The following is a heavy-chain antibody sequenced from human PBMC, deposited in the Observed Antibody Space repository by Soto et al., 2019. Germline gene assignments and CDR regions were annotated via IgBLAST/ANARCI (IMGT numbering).Heavy chain of an antibody. J-gene: IGHJ4*02. Sequence: GASVKVSCKASGYTFTSYGISWVRQAPGQGLEWMGWISAYNGNTNYAQKLQGRVTMTTDTSTSTAYMELRSLRSDDTAVYYCARDAPLWSRGSGVRFDYWGQGTLVTVSS. CDR1: GYTFTSYG. V-gene: IGHV1-18*01. CDR3: ARDAPLWSRGSGVRFDY. D-gene: IGHD3-10*01. CDR2: ISAYNGNT.